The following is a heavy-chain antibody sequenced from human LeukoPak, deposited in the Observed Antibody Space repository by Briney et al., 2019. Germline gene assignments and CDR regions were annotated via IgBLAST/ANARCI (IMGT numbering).Heavy chain of an antibody. D-gene: IGHD6-19*01. CDR3: AGSIAVAGHDAFDI. Sequence: SETLSLTCTVSGGSISSYYWSWIRQPPGKGLEWIGYIYYGGSTNYNPSLKSRVTISVDTSKNQFSLKLSSVTAADTAVYYCAGSIAVAGHDAFDIWGQGTMVTVSS. CDR2: IYYGGST. J-gene: IGHJ3*02. CDR1: GGSISSYY. V-gene: IGHV4-59*01.